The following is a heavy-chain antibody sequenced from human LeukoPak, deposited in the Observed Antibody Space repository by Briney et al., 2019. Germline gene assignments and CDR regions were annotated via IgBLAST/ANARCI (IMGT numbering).Heavy chain of an antibody. CDR1: GLTVSSNY. J-gene: IGHJ4*02. CDR2: IYSGGYT. D-gene: IGHD6-19*01. V-gene: IGHV3-53*01. CDR3: ARDGGSGWFKNDY. Sequence: GGSLRLSCAASGLTVSSNYMSWVRQAPGKGLEWVSVIYSGGYTYYADSVKGRFTISRDNSKNTVYLQMNSLRAEDTAEYYCARDGGSGWFKNDYWGQGTLVTVSS.